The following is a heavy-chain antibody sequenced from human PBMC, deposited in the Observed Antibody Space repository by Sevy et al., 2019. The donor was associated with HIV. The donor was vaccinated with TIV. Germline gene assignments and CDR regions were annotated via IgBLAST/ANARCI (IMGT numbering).Heavy chain of an antibody. V-gene: IGHV3-23*01. Sequence: WGYLRLSCAASGFTFSKYSMSWVRQPPGKGLEWVSTLSFGCGEINYADSVKGRFTISRDNSKSSVYLQMNNLRPGDTAVYYCAREGCTKPHDYWGQGTLVPVSS. CDR1: GFTFSKYS. CDR2: LSFGCGEI. J-gene: IGHJ4*02. CDR3: AREGCTKPHDY. D-gene: IGHD2-8*01.